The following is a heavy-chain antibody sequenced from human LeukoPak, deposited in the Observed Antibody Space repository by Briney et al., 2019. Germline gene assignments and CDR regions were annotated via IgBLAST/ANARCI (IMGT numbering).Heavy chain of an antibody. Sequence: GGSLRLSCAASGLIFRNFWMSWVRQTPGKGLEWVAVIWYDGTTKYYADSVKGRFTISSDNSKNSVYLQMNSLRAEDTAVYYCARGDYYYDNSGYYDRYYFDYWGQGTLVTVSS. D-gene: IGHD3-22*01. J-gene: IGHJ4*02. V-gene: IGHV3-33*08. CDR1: GLIFRNFW. CDR2: IWYDGTTK. CDR3: ARGDYYYDNSGYYDRYYFDY.